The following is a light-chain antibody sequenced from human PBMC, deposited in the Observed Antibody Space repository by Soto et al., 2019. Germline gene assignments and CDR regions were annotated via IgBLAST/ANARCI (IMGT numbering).Light chain of an antibody. J-gene: IGKJ5*01. V-gene: IGKV3-20*01. CDR3: QQYGSSPIT. CDR1: QSVSSSF. CDR2: GES. Sequence: ELVLTQSPGTLSLSPGDSATLSCRASQSVSSSFLAWYQQKRGQPPRLLIYGESSRATGIPDRLSGSGSGTDLNLTLSGLEPEDFAVYYCQQYGSSPITCGQGTRLEIK.